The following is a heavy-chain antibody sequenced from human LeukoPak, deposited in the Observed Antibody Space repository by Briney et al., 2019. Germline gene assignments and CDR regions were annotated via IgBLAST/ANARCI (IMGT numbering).Heavy chain of an antibody. Sequence: GGSLRLSCAASGFTFSSYGMHWVRQAPGKXXXXXXVISYDGSNKYYADSVKGRFTISRDNSKNTLYLQMNSLRAEDTAVYYCAKVGNGSGSYYADYWGQGTLVTVSS. D-gene: IGHD3-10*01. CDR3: AKVGNGSGSYYADY. CDR2: ISYDGSNK. CDR1: GFTFSSYG. V-gene: IGHV3-30*18. J-gene: IGHJ4*02.